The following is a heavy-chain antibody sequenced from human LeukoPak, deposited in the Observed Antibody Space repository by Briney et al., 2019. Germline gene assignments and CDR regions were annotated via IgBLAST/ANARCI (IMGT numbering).Heavy chain of an antibody. CDR1: GYSFTTYW. D-gene: IGHD6-13*01. CDR3: ARHRDGYSSSQTFDI. Sequence: GESLKISCEGSGYSFTTYWIGWVRQMPGKGLEWVGIIYPGDSDTRYSPSFQGQVTISADKSISTAYLQWSSLKASDTAMYYCARHRDGYSSSQTFDIWGQGTMVTVSP. V-gene: IGHV5-51*01. CDR2: IYPGDSDT. J-gene: IGHJ3*02.